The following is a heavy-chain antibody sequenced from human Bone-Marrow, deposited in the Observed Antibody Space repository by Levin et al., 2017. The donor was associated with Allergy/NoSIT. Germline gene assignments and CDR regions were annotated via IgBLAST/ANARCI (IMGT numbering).Heavy chain of an antibody. Sequence: GGSLRLSCAASGFTFDDYGMSWVRQAPGKGLEWVSGINWNGGSTGYADSVKGRFTISRDNAKNSLYLQMNSLRAEDTALYHCARTLGYCSSTSCPHDAFDIWGQGTMVTVSS. CDR3: ARTLGYCSSTSCPHDAFDI. V-gene: IGHV3-20*01. D-gene: IGHD2-2*01. CDR2: INWNGGST. J-gene: IGHJ3*02. CDR1: GFTFDDYG.